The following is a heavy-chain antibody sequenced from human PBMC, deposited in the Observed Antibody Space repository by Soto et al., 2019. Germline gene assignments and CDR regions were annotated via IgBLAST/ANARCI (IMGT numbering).Heavy chain of an antibody. V-gene: IGHV1-69*01. D-gene: IGHD3-22*01. CDR3: ARRYYNSSGYFDY. CDR1: GGIFSNYV. Sequence: QVQLVQSGAEVKKPGSSVKVACKASGGIFSNYVLNWVRQAPGQGLEWMGGIIPIVGTGNYAQKFQGRVTITADESTTTASMELRGLRSEDTAVYYCARRYYNSSGYFDYWGQGTLVTVSS. CDR2: IIPIVGTG. J-gene: IGHJ4*02.